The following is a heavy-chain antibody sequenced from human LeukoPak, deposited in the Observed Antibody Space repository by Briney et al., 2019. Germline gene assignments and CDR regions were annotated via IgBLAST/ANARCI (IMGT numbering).Heavy chain of an antibody. CDR3: ARRTALEQYFDY. CDR2: ITGGGGNR. V-gene: IGHV3-23*01. J-gene: IGHJ4*02. Sequence: PGGSLRLSCAASGFTFSSFATSWVRQAPGKGLEWVSAITGGGGNRYYADSVKGRFTISRDNSKNTLYLQMNSMRADDTAVYYCARRTALEQYFDYWGQGTLVTVSS. CDR1: GFTFSSFA. D-gene: IGHD1/OR15-1a*01.